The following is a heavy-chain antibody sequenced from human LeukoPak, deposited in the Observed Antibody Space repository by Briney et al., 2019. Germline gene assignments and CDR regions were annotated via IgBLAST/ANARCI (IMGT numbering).Heavy chain of an antibody. Sequence: GGALRLSCAASGFTFSSYSMNWVRQAPGKGLEWVSSISSSSSYIYYADSVKGRFTISRDNAKNSLYLQMNSLRAEDKAVYYCARVGYYDSSGYRAFDIWGQGTMVTVSS. D-gene: IGHD3-22*01. V-gene: IGHV3-21*01. J-gene: IGHJ3*02. CDR1: GFTFSSYS. CDR2: ISSSSSYI. CDR3: ARVGYYDSSGYRAFDI.